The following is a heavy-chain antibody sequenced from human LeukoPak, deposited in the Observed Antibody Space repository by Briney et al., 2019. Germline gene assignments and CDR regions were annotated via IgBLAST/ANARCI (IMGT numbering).Heavy chain of an antibody. CDR3: ARRDWNYWYFDL. CDR1: GGSISSYY. CDR2: IYSSGSI. V-gene: IGHV4-4*07. Sequence: SETLSLTCTVSGGSISSYYWSWIRQPAGKGLEWIGRIYSSGSINYNPSLNSRVTVSVDTSNNQFSLKLSSVTAADTAVYYCARRDWNYWYFDLWGRGTLVTVSS. J-gene: IGHJ2*01. D-gene: IGHD1-1*01.